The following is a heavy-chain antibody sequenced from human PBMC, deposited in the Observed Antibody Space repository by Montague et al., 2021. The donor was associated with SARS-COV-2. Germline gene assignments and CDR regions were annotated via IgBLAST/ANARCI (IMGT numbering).Heavy chain of an antibody. V-gene: IGHV4-59*08. Sequence: SETLSLTCTVSGGSINSYYWSWIRQSPGKGLEWIGYTYHNGITNSNPSLKSRVTISVDTSKNQLSLNLNSMTAADTAVYYCARHYFPSGTYYSVGAFDLWGQGTVVTVSS. J-gene: IGHJ3*01. CDR2: TYHNGIT. D-gene: IGHD1-26*01. CDR1: GGSINSYY. CDR3: ARHYFPSGTYYSVGAFDL.